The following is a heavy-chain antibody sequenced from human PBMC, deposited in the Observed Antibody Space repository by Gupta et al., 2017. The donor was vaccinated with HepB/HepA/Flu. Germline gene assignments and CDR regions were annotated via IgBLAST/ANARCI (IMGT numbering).Heavy chain of an antibody. Sequence: QEQLVESGGRVVQPGASLRLSCAASGFVFSTYTMHWVRQAPGKGPEWVSLISYDGTNKDYADSVKGRFTIARDNSKNNLYLEMKNLRVDDTAVYYWARDRRRGVHWFDPWGQGTLVTVSA. D-gene: IGHD3-10*01. CDR2: ISYDGTNK. CDR3: ARDRRRGVHWFDP. CDR1: GFVFSTYT. V-gene: IGHV3-30*04. J-gene: IGHJ5*02.